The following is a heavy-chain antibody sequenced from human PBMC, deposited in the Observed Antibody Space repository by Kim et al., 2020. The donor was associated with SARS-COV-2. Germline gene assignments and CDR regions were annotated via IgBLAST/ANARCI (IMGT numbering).Heavy chain of an antibody. CDR1: GFTFSTCG. CDR3: SKGGQYQLLYYFAY. D-gene: IGHD2-2*01. J-gene: IGHJ4*02. V-gene: IGHV3-30*18. Sequence: GGSLRLSCAASGFTFSTCGMHWVRQTPGKGLEWVALISYDGSDKDYADSVKGRFTISRDNSKNTLYLQMNSLRTEDTAVYYCSKGGQYQLLYYFAYWGPG. CDR2: ISYDGSDK.